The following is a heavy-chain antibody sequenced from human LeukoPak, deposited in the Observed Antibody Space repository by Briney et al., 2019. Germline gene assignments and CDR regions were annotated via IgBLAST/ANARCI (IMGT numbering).Heavy chain of an antibody. D-gene: IGHD2-21*01. Sequence: GGSLRLSCAASGFTFSSYSMNWVRQAPGKGLEWVSYISSSSSTIYYADSVKGRFTISRDNAKNSLYLQMNSLRAEDTAVYYCAGYCGGDCYTQQDYWGQGTLVTVSS. J-gene: IGHJ4*02. CDR3: AGYCGGDCYTQQDY. CDR1: GFTFSSYS. CDR2: ISSSSSTI. V-gene: IGHV3-48*04.